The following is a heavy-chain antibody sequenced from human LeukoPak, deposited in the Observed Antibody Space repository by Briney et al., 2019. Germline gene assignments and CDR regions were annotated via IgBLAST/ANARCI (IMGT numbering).Heavy chain of an antibody. CDR3: ARDRDIVVVPAAEDAFDI. V-gene: IGHV1-69*01. CDR2: IIPIFGTA. D-gene: IGHD2-2*01. Sequence: VKVSCKASGGTFSSYAISWVRQAPGQGLEWMGGIIPIFGTANYAQKFQGRVTITADESTSTAYMELSSLRSEDTAVYYCARDRDIVVVPAAEDAFDIWGQGTMVTVSS. CDR1: GGTFSSYA. J-gene: IGHJ3*02.